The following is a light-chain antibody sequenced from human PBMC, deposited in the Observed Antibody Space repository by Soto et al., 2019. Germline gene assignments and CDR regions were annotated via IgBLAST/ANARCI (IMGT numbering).Light chain of an antibody. CDR1: QSVSSSY. CDR2: DAS. CDR3: HQYASSPWT. Sequence: EIVLTPSPGTLSLSPGERATLSCRASQSVSSSYLAWYQQRPGQAPRLLFYDASIRATGIPDRFSGSGSGTDFSLTISRLEPEDFAVYYCHQYASSPWTFGQGTKADI. V-gene: IGKV3-20*01. J-gene: IGKJ1*01.